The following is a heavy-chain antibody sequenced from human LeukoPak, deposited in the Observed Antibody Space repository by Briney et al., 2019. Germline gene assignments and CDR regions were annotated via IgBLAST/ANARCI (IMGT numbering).Heavy chain of an antibody. J-gene: IGHJ4*02. CDR3: ARDGCGGDCLDY. CDR1: GGTFSSYA. CDR2: IIPIFGTA. Sequence: SVKVSCKASGGTFSSYAISWVRQAPGQGLEWMGGIIPIFGTANYAQKFQGRVTITADESTSTAYMELSSLGSEDTAVYYCARDGCGGDCLDYWGQGTLVTVSS. D-gene: IGHD2-21*01. V-gene: IGHV1-69*13.